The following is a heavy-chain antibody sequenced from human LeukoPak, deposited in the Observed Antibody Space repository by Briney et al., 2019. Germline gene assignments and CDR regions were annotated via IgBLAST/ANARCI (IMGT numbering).Heavy chain of an antibody. Sequence: PSETLSLTCTISGGSISNYYWNWIRQPPGKGLEWVGYIFYTGGTNYNPSLKSRVAISEDTSKSQFSLKLTSVTAADTAVYYCARASWAYSPFDSWGQGTLVTVSS. J-gene: IGHJ4*02. CDR1: GGSISNYY. D-gene: IGHD2-21*01. CDR3: ARASWAYSPFDS. V-gene: IGHV4-59*01. CDR2: IFYTGGT.